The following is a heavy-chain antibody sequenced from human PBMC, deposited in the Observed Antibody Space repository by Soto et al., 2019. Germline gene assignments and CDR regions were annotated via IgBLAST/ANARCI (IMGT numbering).Heavy chain of an antibody. CDR3: ARDQPGYSYGYGLGY. Sequence: GGSLRLSCASSGFTFTSFGIHWFRQAPGKGLEWVAVVSYDGIDENYADSVKGRFSISRDNSKNTAYLQMNSLRGEDTAVYYCARDQPGYSYGYGLGYWGQGT. V-gene: IGHV3-30*03. CDR2: VSYDGIDE. CDR1: GFTFTSFG. D-gene: IGHD5-18*01. J-gene: IGHJ4*02.